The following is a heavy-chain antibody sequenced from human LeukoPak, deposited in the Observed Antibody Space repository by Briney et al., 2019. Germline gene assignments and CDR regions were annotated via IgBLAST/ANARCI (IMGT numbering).Heavy chain of an antibody. Sequence: GGSLRLSCAASGFTFGIYGMHGVRQAPGKGLEWVTVISYDGSDKYYADSVKGRFTISRDNSKNTLYLEMNSLRAEDTAVYYCAKDLSGGWSLDYWGQGTLVTVSS. J-gene: IGHJ4*02. CDR2: ISYDGSDK. CDR3: AKDLSGGWSLDY. D-gene: IGHD6-19*01. V-gene: IGHV3-30*18. CDR1: GFTFGIYG.